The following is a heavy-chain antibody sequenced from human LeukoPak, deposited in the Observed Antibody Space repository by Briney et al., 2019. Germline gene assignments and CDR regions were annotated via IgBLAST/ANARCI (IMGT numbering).Heavy chain of an antibody. CDR3: AKGPYSSSSPSFGY. V-gene: IGHV3-7*01. CDR1: GFTFSSYA. D-gene: IGHD6-6*01. J-gene: IGHJ4*02. Sequence: PGGSLRLSCAASGFTFSSYAMSWVRQAPGKGLEWVANINQDGSEDAYVDSVKGRFTISRDNARNSLYLRMNSLRAEDTAVYYCAKGPYSSSSPSFGYWGQGTLVTVSS. CDR2: INQDGSED.